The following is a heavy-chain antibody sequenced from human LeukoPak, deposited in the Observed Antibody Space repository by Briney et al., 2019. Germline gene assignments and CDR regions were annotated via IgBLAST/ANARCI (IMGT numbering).Heavy chain of an antibody. V-gene: IGHV4-39*07. J-gene: IGHJ5*02. D-gene: IGHD6-13*01. CDR1: GGSISSSSFY. CDR2: IYDSGST. Sequence: SETLSLTCTVSGGSISSSSFYFWGWIRQPPGKGLEWIGSIYDSGSTYYNPSLKSRVTISLDTSRDQFSLKLTSVTAADPAVYYCARGNPWYRINWFDPWGQGTLVTVSS. CDR3: ARGNPWYRINWFDP.